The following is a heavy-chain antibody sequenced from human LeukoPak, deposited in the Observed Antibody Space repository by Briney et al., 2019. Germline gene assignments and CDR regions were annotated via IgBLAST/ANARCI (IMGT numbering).Heavy chain of an antibody. Sequence: ASVKVSCKASGYTFTSYDINWVRQAPGQGLEWMGGIIPIFGTANYAQKFQGRVTITADESTSTAYMELSSLRSEDTAVYYCASSRDIVVVVAATRAFDYWGQGTLVTVSS. CDR2: IIPIFGTA. CDR1: GYTFTSYD. J-gene: IGHJ4*02. CDR3: ASSRDIVVVVAATRAFDY. D-gene: IGHD2-15*01. V-gene: IGHV1-69*13.